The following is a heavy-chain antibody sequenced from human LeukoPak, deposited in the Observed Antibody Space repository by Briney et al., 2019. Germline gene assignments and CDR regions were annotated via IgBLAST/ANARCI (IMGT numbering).Heavy chain of an antibody. CDR2: VSYDGNNK. CDR1: GFTFSSYA. CDR3: AKEGSYGSGNHPLDY. D-gene: IGHD3-10*01. V-gene: IGHV3-30-3*01. Sequence: QTGGSLRLSCAASGFTFSSYAMHWVRQAPGKGLEWVAAVSYDGNNKYYADSVKGRFTISRDNSKDTLYLQMNSLRAEDTAAYYCAKEGSYGSGNHPLDYWGQGTLVTVSS. J-gene: IGHJ4*02.